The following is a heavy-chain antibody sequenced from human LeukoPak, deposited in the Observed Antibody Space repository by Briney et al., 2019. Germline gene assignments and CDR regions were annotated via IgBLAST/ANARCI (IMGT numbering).Heavy chain of an antibody. Sequence: SVKVSCKASGGTFSSYAISWVRQAPGQGLEWMGGIIPIFGTANYAQKFQGRVTITADGSTSTDYMELSSLRSEDTAVYYCASVAVHSGYDSGYYYMDVWGKGTTVTVSS. CDR1: GGTFSSYA. J-gene: IGHJ6*03. V-gene: IGHV1-69*01. D-gene: IGHD5-12*01. CDR2: IIPIFGTA. CDR3: ASVAVHSGYDSGYYYMDV.